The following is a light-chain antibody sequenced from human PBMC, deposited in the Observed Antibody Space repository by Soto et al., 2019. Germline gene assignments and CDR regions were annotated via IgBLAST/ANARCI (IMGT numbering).Light chain of an antibody. CDR3: QVWDNGGHHAV. CDR1: NIGSKS. V-gene: IGLV3-21*02. Sequence: SYELTQPPSVSVAPGQTARTTCEGNNIGSKSVHWYQQKPGQAPVVVVYDDSDRPSGIPERFSGSNSGNTATLTIGRVEAGDEADYYCQVWDNGGHHAVFGGGTKVTVL. J-gene: IGLJ2*01. CDR2: DDS.